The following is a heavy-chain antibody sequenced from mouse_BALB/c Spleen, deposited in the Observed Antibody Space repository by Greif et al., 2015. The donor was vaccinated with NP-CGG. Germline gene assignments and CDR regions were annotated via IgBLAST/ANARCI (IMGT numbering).Heavy chain of an antibody. D-gene: IGHD2-2*01. Sequence: VHVKQSGAELVRSGASVKLSCTASGFNIKDYYMHWVKQRPEQGLEWIGWIDPENGDTEYAPKFQGKATMTADTSSNTAYLQLSSLTSEDTAVYYCNAYYGYDAEFAYWGQGTLVTVSA. CDR1: GFNIKDYY. CDR2: IDPENGDT. J-gene: IGHJ3*01. CDR3: NAYYGYDAEFAY. V-gene: IGHV14-4*02.